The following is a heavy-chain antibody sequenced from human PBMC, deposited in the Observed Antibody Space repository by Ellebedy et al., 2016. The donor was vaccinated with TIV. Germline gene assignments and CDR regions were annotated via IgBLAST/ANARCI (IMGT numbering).Heavy chain of an antibody. CDR3: AGGSGSRLGDY. D-gene: IGHD1-26*01. Sequence: MPSETLSLTCTVSGGSISSYYWSWIRQPPGKGLEWIGYIYYSGSTNYNPSLKSRVTISVDTSKNQFSLKLSSVTAADAAVYYCAGGSGSRLGDYWGQGTLVTVSS. CDR1: GGSISSYY. CDR2: IYYSGST. J-gene: IGHJ4*02. V-gene: IGHV4-59*01.